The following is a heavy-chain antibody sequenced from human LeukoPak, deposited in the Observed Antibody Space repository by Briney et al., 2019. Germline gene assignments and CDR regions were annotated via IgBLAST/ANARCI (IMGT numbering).Heavy chain of an antibody. D-gene: IGHD1-14*01. Sequence: ASVKVSCTASGYTFTSYDINWVRQAPGQGLGWMGWMNPNSGNTGYAQKFQGRVTMTRNTSISTAYMELSSLRSEDTAVYYCARSPETRPMAWFDPWGQGTLVTVSS. CDR2: MNPNSGNT. CDR1: GYTFTSYD. V-gene: IGHV1-8*01. CDR3: ARSPETRPMAWFDP. J-gene: IGHJ5*02.